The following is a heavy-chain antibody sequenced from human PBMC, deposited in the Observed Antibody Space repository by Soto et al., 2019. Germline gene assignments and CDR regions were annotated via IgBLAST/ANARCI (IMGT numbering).Heavy chain of an antibody. D-gene: IGHD2-15*01. J-gene: IGHJ4*02. CDR2: INHSGST. Sequence: PSETLSRTCAFCGLSFSGYYWSWIRQPPGKGLEWSGGINHSGSTSYNPSLKSRVTMSVDTSKNHLSLKLGSVRAGDAAVYDRGIFFLPLLAYWGEGTLVTVSS. CDR3: GIFFLPLLAY. CDR1: GLSFSGYY. V-gene: IGHV4-34*01.